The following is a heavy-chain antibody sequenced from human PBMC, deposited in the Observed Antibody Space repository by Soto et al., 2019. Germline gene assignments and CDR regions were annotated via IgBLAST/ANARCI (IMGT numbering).Heavy chain of an antibody. CDR3: ARLLGSSSTHFDY. CDR1: GFTFSNSA. Sequence: GGSLRLSCAASGFTFSNSAMNWVRQAPGKGLDWVSGISSSGGSTYYADAVKGRFTISRDNSKNTLYLQMNSLRAEDTALYYCARLLGSSSTHFDYWGQGTPVTVSS. J-gene: IGHJ4*02. V-gene: IGHV3-23*01. CDR2: ISSSGGST. D-gene: IGHD6-13*01.